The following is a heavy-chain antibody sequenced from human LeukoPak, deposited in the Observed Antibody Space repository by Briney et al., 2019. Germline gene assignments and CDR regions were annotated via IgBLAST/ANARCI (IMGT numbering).Heavy chain of an antibody. CDR2: IHDSEST. V-gene: IGHV4-59*01. D-gene: IGHD3-22*01. CDR1: GGSISSYY. CDR3: ARETSRSNYYDSSGLGY. Sequence: PSETLSLTCTVSGGSISSYYWSWIRQPPGKGLEWIGYIHDSESTNHNPSLKSRLTISVDTSKNQFSLKLSSVTAADTAVYYCARETSRSNYYDSSGLGYWGQGTLVTVSS. J-gene: IGHJ4*02.